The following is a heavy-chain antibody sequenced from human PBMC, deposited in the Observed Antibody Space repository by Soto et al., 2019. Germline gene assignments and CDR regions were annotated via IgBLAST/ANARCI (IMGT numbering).Heavy chain of an antibody. CDR1: GLTFSNYW. CDR3: AREDCVGGNCFSLACTFYYYMDV. V-gene: IGHV3-74*01. D-gene: IGHD2-15*01. CDR2: INSDGSVS. Sequence: EVQLVESGGGLVQPGGSLRLYCAASGLTFSNYWMYWVRQAPGKGLECVSRINSDGSVSSHANSVRGRLTISRDNVKNTLYLQKDSLRAENMAVYFCAREDCVGGNCFSLACTFYYYMDVWGKVTAVTVFS. J-gene: IGHJ6*03.